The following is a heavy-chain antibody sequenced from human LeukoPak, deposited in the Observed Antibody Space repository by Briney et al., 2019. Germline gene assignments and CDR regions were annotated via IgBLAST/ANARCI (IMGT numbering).Heavy chain of an antibody. D-gene: IGHD6-6*01. CDR3: AKDPGSSSLPYYFDY. Sequence: GGSLRLSCAASGFTFSSYGMHWVRQAPGKGLEWVAFIRYDGSNKYYADFVKGRFTISRDNSKNTPYLQMNSLRAEDTAVYYCAKDPGSSSLPYYFDYWGQGTLVTVSS. V-gene: IGHV3-30*02. CDR2: IRYDGSNK. J-gene: IGHJ4*02. CDR1: GFTFSSYG.